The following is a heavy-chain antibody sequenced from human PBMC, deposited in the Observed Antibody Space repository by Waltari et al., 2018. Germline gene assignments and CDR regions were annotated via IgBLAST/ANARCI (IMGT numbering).Heavy chain of an antibody. CDR1: GFIFSTYG. J-gene: IGHJ6*02. Sequence: QAQLVESGGGVVQPGRSLRLSCAASGFIFSTYGIHWVRPAPGNGLEWVAVISNDASNRYYGDSVTGRFTISRDNSKNTLYLQMNSLRAEDTAVYYCAKDQGPYYYSGMDVWGQGTTVTVSS. CDR2: ISNDASNR. V-gene: IGHV3-30*18. CDR3: AKDQGPYYYSGMDV.